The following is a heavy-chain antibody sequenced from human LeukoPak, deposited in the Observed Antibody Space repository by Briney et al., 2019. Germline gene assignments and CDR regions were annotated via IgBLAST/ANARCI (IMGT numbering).Heavy chain of an antibody. V-gene: IGHV3-30-3*01. J-gene: IGHJ4*02. D-gene: IGHD3-10*01. CDR1: GFTFSSYA. Sequence: GGSLRLSCAASGFTFSSYAMHWVRQAPGKGLEWVAVISYDGSNKYYADSVKGRFTISRDNSQNTLYLQMNSLRAEDTAVYYCATDSITMVRGVIFSLDLFDYWGQGTLVTVSS. CDR3: ATDSITMVRGVIFSLDLFDY. CDR2: ISYDGSNK.